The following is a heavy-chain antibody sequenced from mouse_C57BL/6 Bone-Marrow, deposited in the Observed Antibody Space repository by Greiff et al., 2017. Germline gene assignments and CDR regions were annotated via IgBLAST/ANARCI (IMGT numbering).Heavy chain of an antibody. CDR3: ARLYLYDFDY. J-gene: IGHJ2*01. V-gene: IGHV5-15*01. CDR1: GFTFSDYG. CDR2: ISNLAYSI. D-gene: IGHD5-1-1*01. Sequence: EVKLVESGGGLVQPGGSLKLSCAASGFTFSDYGMTWVRQAPGKGPEWVAFISNLAYSIYYADTVTGRFTISRENAKNILFLEMNGLRSEDRAMYYCARLYLYDFDYWGQGTTLTVSS.